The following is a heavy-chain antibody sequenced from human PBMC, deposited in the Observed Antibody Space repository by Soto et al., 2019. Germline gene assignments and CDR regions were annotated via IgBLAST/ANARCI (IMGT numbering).Heavy chain of an antibody. V-gene: IGHV1-2*04. CDR1: GYTFTGYY. CDR3: ARGPYYYDSSGYYTY. D-gene: IGHD3-22*01. CDR2: INPNSGGT. Sequence: ASVKVSCKAAGYTFTGYYMHWVRQAPGQGLEWMGWINPNSGGTNYAQKFQGWVTMTRDTSISTAYMELSRLRSDDTAVYYCARGPYYYDSSGYYTYWGQGTLVTVSS. J-gene: IGHJ4*02.